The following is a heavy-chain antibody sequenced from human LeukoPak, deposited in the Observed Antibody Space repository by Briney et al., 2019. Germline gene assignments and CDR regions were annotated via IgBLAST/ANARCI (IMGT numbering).Heavy chain of an antibody. V-gene: IGHV3-48*01. CDR3: ARAAPYYYDSSGYSAFDS. CDR2: ISSSSNTI. D-gene: IGHD3-22*01. Sequence: GGSLRLSCAASGFTFSSYSMNWVRQAPGKGLEWVSYISSSSNTIYYADSVKGRFTISRDNAKNSLYLQMNSLRGEDTAVYYCARAAPYYYDSSGYSAFDSWGQGTMVTVSA. CDR1: GFTFSSYS. J-gene: IGHJ3*02.